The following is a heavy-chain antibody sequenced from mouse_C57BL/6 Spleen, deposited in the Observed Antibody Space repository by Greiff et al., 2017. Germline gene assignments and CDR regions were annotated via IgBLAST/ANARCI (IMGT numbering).Heavy chain of an antibody. CDR1: GYTFTEYT. CDR3: SRHEGYYGSNWYFDV. D-gene: IGHD1-1*01. J-gene: IGHJ1*03. V-gene: IGHV1-62-2*01. Sequence: QVQLKQSGAELVKPGASVKLSCKASGYTFTEYTIHWVKQRPGQGLEWIGWFYPGSGSIKYNEKFKDKATLTADKSSSTVYMELSRLTSEDSAVYVCSRHEGYYGSNWYFDVWGTGTTVTVSS. CDR2: FYPGSGSI.